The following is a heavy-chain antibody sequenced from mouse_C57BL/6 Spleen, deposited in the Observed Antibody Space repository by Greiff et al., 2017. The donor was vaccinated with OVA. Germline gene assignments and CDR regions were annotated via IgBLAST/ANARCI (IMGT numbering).Heavy chain of an antibody. CDR2: ISSGSSTI. CDR1: GFTFSDYG. V-gene: IGHV5-17*01. Sequence: EVQGVESGGGLVKPGGSLKLSCAASGFTFSDYGMHWVRQAPEKGLEWVAYISSGSSTIYYADTVKGRFTISRDTPKNTLFLHMTSLRSEDTARYYCARRGYYGSSRYWYFDVWGTGTTVTVSS. CDR3: ARRGYYGSSRYWYFDV. D-gene: IGHD1-1*01. J-gene: IGHJ1*03.